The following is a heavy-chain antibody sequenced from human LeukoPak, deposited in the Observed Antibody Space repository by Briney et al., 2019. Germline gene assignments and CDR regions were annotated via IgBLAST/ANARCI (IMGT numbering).Heavy chain of an antibody. CDR3: ARDGDYGEGDY. CDR1: GFTFSSYG. J-gene: IGHJ4*02. V-gene: IGHV3-30*03. CDR2: ISYDGSNK. Sequence: GGSLRLSCAASGFTFSSYGMHWVRQAPGKGLEWVAVISYDGSNKYYADSVKGRFTISRDNSKNTLYLQMGSLRAEDMAVYYCARDGDYGEGDYWGQGTLVTVSS. D-gene: IGHD4-17*01.